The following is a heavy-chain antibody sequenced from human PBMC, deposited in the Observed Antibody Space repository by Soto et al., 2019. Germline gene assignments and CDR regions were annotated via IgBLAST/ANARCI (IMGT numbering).Heavy chain of an antibody. CDR1: GFIFSGYG. CDR3: AKAAIWGGGRYYYYYMDV. D-gene: IGHD2-15*01. V-gene: IGHV3-23*03. J-gene: IGHJ6*03. CDR2: INAGGSTT. Sequence: EVQLLESGGGLVQPGGSLRLSCAASGFIFSGYGMTWVRQAPGKGLEWVSIINAGGSTTHYADSVKGRFTISRDDSKNTLYLQMGSLRGDDTAVYYCAKAAIWGGGRYYYYYMDVWGKGTTVTVSS.